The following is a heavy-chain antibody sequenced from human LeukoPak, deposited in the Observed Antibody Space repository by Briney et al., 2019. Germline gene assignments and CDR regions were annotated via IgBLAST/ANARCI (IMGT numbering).Heavy chain of an antibody. CDR2: IQYDGSKK. CDR1: GFTFSSNG. D-gene: IGHD3-22*01. CDR3: AKEDYYYDSSGYQGDAFDI. Sequence: SGGSLRLSCVASGFTFSSNGMHWVRQAPGKGLEWVTFIQYDGSKKYYADSVKGRFTISRDNSKNTLYLEMNSLRAEDTAVYYCAKEDYYYDSSGYQGDAFDIWGQGTMVTVSS. J-gene: IGHJ3*02. V-gene: IGHV3-30*02.